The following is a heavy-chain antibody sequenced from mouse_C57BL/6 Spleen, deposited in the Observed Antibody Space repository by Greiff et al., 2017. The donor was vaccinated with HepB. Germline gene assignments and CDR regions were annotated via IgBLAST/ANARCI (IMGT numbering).Heavy chain of an antibody. V-gene: IGHV1-59*01. CDR2: IDPSDSYT. Sequence: QVQLQQPGAELVRPGTSVKLSCKASGYTFISYWMHWVKQRPGQGLEWIGVIDPSDSYTNYNQKFKGKATLTVDTSSSTAYMQLSSLTSEDSAVYYCVLDGYHFFDYWGQGTTLTVSS. CDR1: GYTFISYW. J-gene: IGHJ2*01. CDR3: VLDGYHFFDY. D-gene: IGHD2-3*01.